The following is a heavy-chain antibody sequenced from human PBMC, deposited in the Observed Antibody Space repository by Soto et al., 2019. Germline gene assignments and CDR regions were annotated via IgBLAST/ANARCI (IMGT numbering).Heavy chain of an antibody. Sequence: RWSLRLSCAASGFTFSTYGMHWFRQAPGKGLEWVAVISYDGSNTYYADSVKGRFTISRDNSKNTLYLQMNNLRAEDTAVYYCAKTRVYAIVDGMDVWGQGTKVTVSS. V-gene: IGHV3-30*18. CDR1: GFTFSTYG. J-gene: IGHJ6*02. CDR2: ISYDGSNT. D-gene: IGHD2-8*01. CDR3: AKTRVYAIVDGMDV.